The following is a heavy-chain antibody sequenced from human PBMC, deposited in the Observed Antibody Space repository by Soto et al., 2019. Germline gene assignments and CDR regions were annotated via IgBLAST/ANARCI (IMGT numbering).Heavy chain of an antibody. V-gene: IGHV3-7*01. CDR1: GFTFSSYG. D-gene: IGHD6-13*01. CDR2: IKQDGSEK. CDR3: ARVGSSSWPYCYYMDV. Sequence: EVQLVESGGGLVQPGGSLRPSWAAPGFTFSSYGMSWVRQAPGKGLEGVANIKQDGSEKYYVDLVKGRFTISKDKAKNSLYLQMNSLRAEDTAVYYCARVGSSSWPYCYYMDVWGKGTTVTVSS. J-gene: IGHJ6*03.